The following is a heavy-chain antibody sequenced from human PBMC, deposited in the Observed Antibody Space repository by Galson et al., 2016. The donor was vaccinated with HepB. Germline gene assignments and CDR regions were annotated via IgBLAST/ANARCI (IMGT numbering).Heavy chain of an antibody. J-gene: IGHJ4*02. V-gene: IGHV3-33*08. D-gene: IGHD1-26*01. Sequence: SLRLSCAASGFIFSNYAFHWVRQAPGKGLEWVAFTRFDGSSKYYADPVKGRFTISRDNSNNMLYLEMTSLRAEDTAVYYCSRRSADSGSYHGLFDYWGQGTLVTVS. CDR3: SRRSADSGSYHGLFDY. CDR2: TRFDGSSK. CDR1: GFIFSNYA.